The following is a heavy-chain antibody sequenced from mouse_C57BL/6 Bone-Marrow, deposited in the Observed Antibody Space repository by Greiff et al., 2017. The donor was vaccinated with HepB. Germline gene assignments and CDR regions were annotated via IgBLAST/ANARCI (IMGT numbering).Heavy chain of an antibody. J-gene: IGHJ3*01. CDR1: GFTFSSYA. V-gene: IGHV5-4*01. CDR2: ISDGGSYT. CDR3: ARDHSNFAWFAY. Sequence: DVKLQESGGGLVKPGGSLKLSCAASGFTFSSYAMSWVRQTPEKRLEWVATISDGGSYTYYPDNVKGRFTISRDNAKNNLYLQMSHLKSEDTAMYYCARDHSNFAWFAYWGQGTLVTVSA. D-gene: IGHD2-5*01.